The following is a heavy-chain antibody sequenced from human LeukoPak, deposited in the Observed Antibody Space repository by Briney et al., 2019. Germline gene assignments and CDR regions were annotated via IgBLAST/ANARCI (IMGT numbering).Heavy chain of an antibody. CDR2: LSGSGGST. J-gene: IGHJ4*02. Sequence: GGSLRLSCAASGFTFSSYAMSWVRQAPGKGLEWVSSLSGSGGSTYYADSVKGRFTISRDNAKNSLYLQMNSLRAEDTAVYYCAGGYSYGSDYWGQGTLVTVSS. CDR3: AGGYSYGSDY. D-gene: IGHD5-18*01. CDR1: GFTFSSYA. V-gene: IGHV3-23*01.